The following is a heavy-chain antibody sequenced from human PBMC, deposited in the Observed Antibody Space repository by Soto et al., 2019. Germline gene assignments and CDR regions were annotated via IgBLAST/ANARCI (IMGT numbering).Heavy chain of an antibody. CDR3: AKDWRIFGVVTYYFDY. CDR1: GFTFSSYG. V-gene: IGHV3-30*18. J-gene: IGHJ4*02. Sequence: GGSLRLSCAASGFTFSSYGMHWVRQAPGKGLEWVAVISYDGSNKYYADSVKGRFTISRDNSKNTLYLQMNSLRAEDTAVYYCAKDWRIFGVVTYYFDYWGQGTLVTVSA. D-gene: IGHD3-3*01. CDR2: ISYDGSNK.